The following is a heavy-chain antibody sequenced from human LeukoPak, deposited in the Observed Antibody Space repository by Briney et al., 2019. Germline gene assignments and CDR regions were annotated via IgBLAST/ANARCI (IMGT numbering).Heavy chain of an antibody. D-gene: IGHD1-26*01. CDR2: ISSSGSTI. CDR1: GFTFSDYY. Sequence: PGGSLRLSCAASGFTFSDYYMTWIRQAPGKGLEWVSYISSSGSTIYYADSVKGRFTISRDNAKNSLYLQMNSLRAEDTAVYYCAREISGERTYYFDYWGQGTLVTVSS. J-gene: IGHJ4*02. CDR3: AREISGERTYYFDY. V-gene: IGHV3-11*01.